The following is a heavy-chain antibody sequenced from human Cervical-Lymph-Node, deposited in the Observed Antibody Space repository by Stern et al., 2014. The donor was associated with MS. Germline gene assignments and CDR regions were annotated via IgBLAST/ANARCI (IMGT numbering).Heavy chain of an antibody. CDR3: ARDPHGHFDY. J-gene: IGHJ4*02. CDR2: IWYDGSNK. D-gene: IGHD5-24*01. Sequence: VQLVESGGGVVQPGRSLRLSCAASGFTFSSYGMHWVRQAPGKGLEWVAVIWYDGSNKYYADSVKGRFTISRDNSKNTLYLQMNSLRAEDTAVYYCARDPHGHFDYWGQGTLVTVSS. CDR1: GFTFSSYG. V-gene: IGHV3-33*01.